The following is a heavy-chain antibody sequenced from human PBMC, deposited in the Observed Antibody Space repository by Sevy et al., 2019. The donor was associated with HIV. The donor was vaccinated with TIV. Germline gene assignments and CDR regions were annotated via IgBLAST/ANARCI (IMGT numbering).Heavy chain of an antibody. D-gene: IGHD3-22*01. CDR1: GFTFSSYA. CDR2: ISYDRSNK. V-gene: IGHV3-30-3*01. CDR3: ARDSNYYDSSGYYRGAAFDI. Sequence: GGSLRLSCAASGFTFSSYAMHWVRQAPGKGLEWVAVISYDRSNKYYADSVKGRFTISRDNSKNTLYLLMNSLRDEVTAVYYCARDSNYYDSSGYYRGAAFDIWGQGTIVTASS. J-gene: IGHJ3*02.